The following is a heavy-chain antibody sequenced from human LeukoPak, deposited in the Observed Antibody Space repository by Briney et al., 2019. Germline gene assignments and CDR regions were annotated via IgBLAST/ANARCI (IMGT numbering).Heavy chain of an antibody. CDR3: ARDIYGSGSYYFDY. CDR2: ISSSGSTI. V-gene: IGHV3-48*03. J-gene: IGHJ4*02. Sequence: GGSLRLSCAASGFTFSSYEMNWVRQAPGKGLEWVSYISSSGSTIYYADSVKGRFTISRDNAKNSLYLQMNSLRAEDTAVYYCARDIYGSGSYYFDYWGQGTLVTVSS. CDR1: GFTFSSYE. D-gene: IGHD3-10*01.